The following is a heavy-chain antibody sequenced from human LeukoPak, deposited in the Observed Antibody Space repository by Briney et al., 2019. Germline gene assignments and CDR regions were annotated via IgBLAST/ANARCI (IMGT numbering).Heavy chain of an antibody. Sequence: ASVSVSCKASGYTFTSYYMHWGRQAPGQGLEWVGGINPSGGSTSYAQKFQGRVTMTRDTSTSTVYMELSSLRSEDTAVYYCARRPYGSGSLAAFDIWGQGTMVTVSS. V-gene: IGHV1-46*01. J-gene: IGHJ3*02. D-gene: IGHD3-10*01. CDR3: ARRPYGSGSLAAFDI. CDR2: INPSGGST. CDR1: GYTFTSYY.